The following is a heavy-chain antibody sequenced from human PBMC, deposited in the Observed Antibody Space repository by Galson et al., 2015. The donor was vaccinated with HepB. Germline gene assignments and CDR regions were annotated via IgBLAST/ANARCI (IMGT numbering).Heavy chain of an antibody. D-gene: IGHD3-3*01. CDR3: ARGTLKPAKNYDFWSGSPDV. Sequence: SLRLSCAASGFTFSSYGMHWVRQAPGKGLEWVAVIWYDGSNKYYADSVKGRFTISRDNSKNTLYLQMNSLRAEDTAVYYCARGTLKPAKNYDFWSGSPDVWGKGTTVTVSS. V-gene: IGHV3-33*01. J-gene: IGHJ6*04. CDR2: IWYDGSNK. CDR1: GFTFSSYG.